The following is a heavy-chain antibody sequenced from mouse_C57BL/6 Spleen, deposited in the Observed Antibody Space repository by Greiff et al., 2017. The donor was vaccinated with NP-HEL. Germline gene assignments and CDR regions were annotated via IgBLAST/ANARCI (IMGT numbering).Heavy chain of an antibody. Sequence: DVQLQESGPGLVKPSQSLSLTCTVTGYSITSGYGWNWIRQFPGNKLEWMGYISYSGSTNYNPSLNSRTSITRDTSKNQFFLQLNSVTTEDTATYYCARTARMKYWGQGTTLTVSS. CDR2: ISYSGST. D-gene: IGHD1-2*01. J-gene: IGHJ2*01. CDR3: ARTARMKY. CDR1: GYSITSGYG. V-gene: IGHV3-2*02.